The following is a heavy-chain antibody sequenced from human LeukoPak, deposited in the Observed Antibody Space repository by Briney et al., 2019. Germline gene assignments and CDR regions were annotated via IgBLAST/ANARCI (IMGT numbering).Heavy chain of an antibody. V-gene: IGHV3-30*02. Sequence: GGSLRLSCAASGFTFSSYGMHWVRQAPGKGLEWVAFIRYDGSNKYYADSVKGRFTISRDNSKNTLYLQMNSLRAEDTAVYYCARDGPSYGDYYYYYMDVWGKGTTVTVSS. CDR3: ARDGPSYGDYYYYYMDV. J-gene: IGHJ6*03. D-gene: IGHD4-17*01. CDR1: GFTFSSYG. CDR2: IRYDGSNK.